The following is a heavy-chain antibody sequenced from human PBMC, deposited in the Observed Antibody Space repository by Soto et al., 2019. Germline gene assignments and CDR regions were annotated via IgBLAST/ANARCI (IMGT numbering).Heavy chain of an antibody. CDR2: IYYTGST. CDR3: ARNTAMTGAARYDY. D-gene: IGHD6-6*01. J-gene: IGHJ4*02. Sequence: QVQLQESGPGLVKASQTLSLTCTVSGASTSSGGYYWSWIRQHPGKGLEWIGYIYYTGSTFYNPSLKGRLIISVDTSKNQFSLKLYSVTAADTAVYYCARNTAMTGAARYDYWGQGTLVTVSS. V-gene: IGHV4-31*03. CDR1: GASTSSGGYY.